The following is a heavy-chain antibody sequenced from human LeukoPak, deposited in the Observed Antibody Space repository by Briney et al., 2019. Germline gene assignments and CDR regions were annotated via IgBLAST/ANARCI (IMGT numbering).Heavy chain of an antibody. J-gene: IGHJ4*02. Sequence: ASVKVSCKASGGTFSSYAISWVRQATGQGLEWMGWVNPNSGNTGYAQKFQGRVTMTRNTSISTAYMELSSLRSEDTAVYYCARKYGSGSYEDYWGQGTLVTVSS. CDR3: ARKYGSGSYEDY. D-gene: IGHD3-10*01. CDR2: VNPNSGNT. V-gene: IGHV1-8*02. CDR1: GGTFSSYA.